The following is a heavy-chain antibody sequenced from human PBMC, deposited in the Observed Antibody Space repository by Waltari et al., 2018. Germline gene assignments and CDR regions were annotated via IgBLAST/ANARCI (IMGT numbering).Heavy chain of an antibody. CDR1: GYSISSGYY. CDR2: IYHSGST. D-gene: IGHD6-13*01. J-gene: IGHJ4*02. Sequence: QVQLQESGPGLVKPSETLSLTCAVSGYSISSGYYWGWIRQPPGKGLEWMGSIYHSGSTYYNPSLKSRVTISVDTSKNQFSLKLSSVTAADTAGYYCARDIAAAGEFDYWGQGTLVTVSS. V-gene: IGHV4-38-2*02. CDR3: ARDIAAAGEFDY.